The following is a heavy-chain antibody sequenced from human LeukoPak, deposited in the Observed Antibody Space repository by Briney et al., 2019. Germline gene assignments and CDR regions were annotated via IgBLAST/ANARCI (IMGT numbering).Heavy chain of an antibody. CDR2: IYPGDSDT. V-gene: IGHV5-51*01. Sequence: GESLKTSCKGSGYSFTSYWIGWVRQMPGKGLEWMGIIYPGDSDTRYSPSFQGQVTISADKSISTAYLQWSSLKASDTAMYYCARWEILTGYSFDYWGQGTLVTVSS. J-gene: IGHJ4*02. CDR3: ARWEILTGYSFDY. D-gene: IGHD3-9*01. CDR1: GYSFTSYW.